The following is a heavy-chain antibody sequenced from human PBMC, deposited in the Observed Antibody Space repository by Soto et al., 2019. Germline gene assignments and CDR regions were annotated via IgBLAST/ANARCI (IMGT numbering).Heavy chain of an antibody. D-gene: IGHD1-1*01. J-gene: IGHJ4*02. CDR1: GYSFTSYW. V-gene: IGHV5-51*01. CDR3: ARTDWNEDTTPYYFDY. Sequence: GESLKISCKGSGYSFTSYWIGWVRQMPGKGLEWMGIIYPGDSDTRYSPSFQGQVTISADKSISTAYLQWSSLKASDTAMYYCARTDWNEDTTPYYFDYWGQGTLVTVSS. CDR2: IYPGDSDT.